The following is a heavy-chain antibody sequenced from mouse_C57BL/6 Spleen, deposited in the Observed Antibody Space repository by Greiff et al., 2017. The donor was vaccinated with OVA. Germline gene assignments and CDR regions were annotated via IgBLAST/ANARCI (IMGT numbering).Heavy chain of an antibody. Sequence: QVQLQQSGAELARPGASVKLSCKASGYTFTSYGISWVKQRTGQGLEWIGEIYPRSGNTYYNEKFKGKATLTADKSSSTAYMELRSLTSEDAAGYFRAREGYDVGAMDCWGQGTSVTVSS. CDR1: GYTFTSYG. CDR3: AREGYDVGAMDC. CDR2: IYPRSGNT. D-gene: IGHD2-14*01. J-gene: IGHJ4*01. V-gene: IGHV1-81*01.